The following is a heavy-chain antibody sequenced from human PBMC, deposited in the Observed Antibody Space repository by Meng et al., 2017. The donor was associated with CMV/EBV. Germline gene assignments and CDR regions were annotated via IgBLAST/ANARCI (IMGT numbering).Heavy chain of an antibody. J-gene: IGHJ4*02. Sequence: QITLKESGPTLVEPTQPLTLTCTFSGFSLSTTGVGVAWIRQSPGKAPEWLALIYWDDDKRYCPSLKSRLTITKDTSKILVFLTVTNMDPVVTATYYCARWPAEYWGQGTLVTVSS. CDR2: IYWDDDK. CDR1: GFSLSTTGVG. V-gene: IGHV2-5*02. D-gene: IGHD5-24*01. CDR3: ARWPAEY.